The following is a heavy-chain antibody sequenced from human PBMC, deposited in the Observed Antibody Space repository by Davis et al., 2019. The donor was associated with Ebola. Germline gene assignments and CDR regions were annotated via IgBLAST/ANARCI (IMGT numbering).Heavy chain of an antibody. CDR2: FSWNSGSI. D-gene: IGHD6-13*01. CDR1: GFTFADYA. Sequence: GGSLRLSCAASGFTFADYAMHWVRQAPGMGLEWVSGFSWNSGSIRYADSVKGRFTISRDNAKNSLYLQMNSLRAEDTAVYYCARERAAAYFDYWGQGTLVTVSS. V-gene: IGHV3-9*01. CDR3: ARERAAAYFDY. J-gene: IGHJ4*02.